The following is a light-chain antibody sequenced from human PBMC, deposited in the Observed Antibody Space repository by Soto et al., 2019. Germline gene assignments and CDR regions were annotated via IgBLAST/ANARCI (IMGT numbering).Light chain of an antibody. Sequence: EIVLMQSPSTLSLSPGERATLSCRASQSVSSTFLSWYQQKPGQAPRLLIFDASSRATGIPDRFSGSGSGTDFTLTISRLEPEDFAVYFCQQYGNSPYTFGQGTKLGI. J-gene: IGKJ2*01. CDR3: QQYGNSPYT. CDR2: DAS. CDR1: QSVSSTF. V-gene: IGKV3-20*01.